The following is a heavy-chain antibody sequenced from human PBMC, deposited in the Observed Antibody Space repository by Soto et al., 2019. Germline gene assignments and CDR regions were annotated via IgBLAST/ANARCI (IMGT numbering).Heavy chain of an antibody. J-gene: IGHJ4*02. Sequence: GSLRLSCAASGFTFSDYSMNWVRQAPGKGLEWVAYISSGSSAIYYADSVKGRFTISRDNVKNSLYLQMNSLRDEDTAVYYCARDTTFDYWGQGALVTVSS. V-gene: IGHV3-48*02. CDR2: ISSGSSAI. D-gene: IGHD1-1*01. CDR3: ARDTTFDY. CDR1: GFTFSDYS.